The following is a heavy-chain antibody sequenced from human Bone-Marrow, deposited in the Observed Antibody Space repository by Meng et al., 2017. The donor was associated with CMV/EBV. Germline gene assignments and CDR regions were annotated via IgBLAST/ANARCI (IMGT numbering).Heavy chain of an antibody. V-gene: IGHV4-34*01. CDR3: ASLWGSGYDYAFDP. D-gene: IGHD5-12*01. CDR1: GGSFSGYY. J-gene: IGHJ5*02. Sequence: SETLPSTCAVYGGSFSGYYWSWIRQPPGKGLEWIGEINHSGSTNYNPSLKSRVTISVDTSKNQFSLKLTSVTAADTAVYYCASLWGSGYDYAFDPWGQGTLVTVSS. CDR2: INHSGST.